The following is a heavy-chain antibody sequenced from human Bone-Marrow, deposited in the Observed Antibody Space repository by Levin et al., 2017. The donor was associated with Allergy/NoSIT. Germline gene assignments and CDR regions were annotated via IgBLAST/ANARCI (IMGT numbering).Heavy chain of an antibody. D-gene: IGHD3-10*01. J-gene: IGHJ4*02. CDR3: ARVAMVRGVINYFDY. CDR1: GGSISSSSYY. Sequence: SETLSLTCTVSGGSISSSSYYWGWIRQPPGKGLEWIVSIYYSGSTYYNPSLKSRVTISVDTSKNQFSLKLSSVTAADTAVYDCARVAMVRGVINYFDYWGQGTLVTVSS. CDR2: IYYSGST. V-gene: IGHV4-39*07.